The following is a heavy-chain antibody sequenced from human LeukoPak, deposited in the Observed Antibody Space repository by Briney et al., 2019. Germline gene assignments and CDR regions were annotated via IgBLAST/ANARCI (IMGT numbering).Heavy chain of an antibody. CDR1: GGSISSYY. D-gene: IGHD1-20*01. CDR2: IYYSGST. CDR3: ARGKYNWNLDY. J-gene: IGHJ4*02. Sequence: SETLSLTCTVSGGSISSYYWSWIRQPPGKGLEWIGYIYYSGSTNYNPSLKSRVTISVDTSKNQFSLKLSSVTAADTAVNYCARGKYNWNLDYWGQGTLVTVSS. V-gene: IGHV4-59*01.